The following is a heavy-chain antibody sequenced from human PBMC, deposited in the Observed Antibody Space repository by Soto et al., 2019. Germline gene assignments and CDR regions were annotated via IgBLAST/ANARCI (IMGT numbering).Heavy chain of an antibody. D-gene: IGHD1-26*01. Sequence: QVQLQESGPGLVKPSGTLSLTCAVFGGSISNSNWWTWVRQPPGKGLDWIGEIFHSGRTNSNSSLLGRVTISVDKANNQFSLRLSSGTAADTAVYGCAHRPIVGAASWGAGALVTVS. CDR2: IFHSGRT. CDR1: GGSISNSNW. V-gene: IGHV4-4*01. J-gene: IGHJ4*02. CDR3: AHRPIVGAAS.